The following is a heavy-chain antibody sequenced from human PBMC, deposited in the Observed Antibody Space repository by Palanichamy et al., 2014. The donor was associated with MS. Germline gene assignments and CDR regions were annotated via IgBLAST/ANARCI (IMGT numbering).Heavy chain of an antibody. CDR2: IKQDGSEK. V-gene: IGHV3-7*03. Sequence: EVQLVESGGGLVQPGGSLRLSCAASGFTFNTYWMTWVRQAPGKGLEWVANIKQDGSEKYYVDSVKGRFTISRDNAKNSLYLQMNSLRAEDTAVYYCARGVSLAPWGQGALVTVSS. J-gene: IGHJ5*02. CDR3: ARGVSLAP. CDR1: GFTFNTYW.